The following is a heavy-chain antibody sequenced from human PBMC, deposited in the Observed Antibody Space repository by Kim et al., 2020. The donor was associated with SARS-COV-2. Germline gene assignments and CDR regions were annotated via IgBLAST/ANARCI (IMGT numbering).Heavy chain of an antibody. V-gene: IGHV1-46*01. J-gene: IGHJ4*02. Sequence: AQKFQGRVTMTRDTSTSTVYMELSSLRSEDTAVYYCARDGRGYSGYALWSWGQGTLVTVSS. CDR3: ARDGRGYSGYALWS. D-gene: IGHD5-12*01.